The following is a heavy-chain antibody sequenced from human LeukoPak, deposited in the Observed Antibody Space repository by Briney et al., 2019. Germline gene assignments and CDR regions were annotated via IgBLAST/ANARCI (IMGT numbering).Heavy chain of an antibody. CDR3: ASSYYDSSGYYWHFQH. CDR1: GGSFSGYY. D-gene: IGHD3-22*01. J-gene: IGHJ1*01. Sequence: SETLSLTCAVYGGSFSGYYWSWIRQPPGKGLEWIGEINHSGSTHYNPSLKSRVTISVDTSKNQFSLKLSSVTAADTAVYYCASSYYDSSGYYWHFQHWGQGTLVTVSS. V-gene: IGHV4-34*01. CDR2: INHSGST.